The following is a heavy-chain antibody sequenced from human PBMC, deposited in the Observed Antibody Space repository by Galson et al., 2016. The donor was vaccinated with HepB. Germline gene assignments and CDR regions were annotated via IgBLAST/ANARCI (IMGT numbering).Heavy chain of an antibody. D-gene: IGHD2-21*02. Sequence: SLRLSCAASGFKFSNYSMNWVRQAPGKGLEWISYISTSSGTIYYADSVRDRFTVSRDNAKSSLFLRMSSLRDEDTAVYYCARSPKGVTAIIGKYVFHGMDVWGPGTTVTVSS. V-gene: IGHV3-48*02. CDR1: GFKFSNYS. J-gene: IGHJ6*02. CDR2: ISTSSGTI. CDR3: ARSPKGVTAIIGKYVFHGMDV.